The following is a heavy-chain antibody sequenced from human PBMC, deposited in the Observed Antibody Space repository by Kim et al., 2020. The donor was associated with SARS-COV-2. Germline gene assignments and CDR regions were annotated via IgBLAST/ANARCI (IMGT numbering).Heavy chain of an antibody. CDR3: AREAVAGSFDH. V-gene: IGHV1-3*01. CDR2: NT. Sequence: NTRYAQKSRAKVSITRDTSETTAYLELSGLGSEDTAVYYCAREAVAGSFDHWGQGTLVTVSS. J-gene: IGHJ4*02. D-gene: IGHD6-19*01.